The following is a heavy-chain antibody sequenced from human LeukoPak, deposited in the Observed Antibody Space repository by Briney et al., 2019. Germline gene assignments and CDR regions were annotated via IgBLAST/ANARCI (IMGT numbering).Heavy chain of an antibody. Sequence: PGGSLRLSCAASGFTFSSYVMSWVRQAPGKGLVWVSRINSDGSTTTYADSMKGRFTISRDNAKNTLYLQMNSLRAEDTAVYYCAVKWTYDGFDIWGQGTMVTVSS. CDR2: INSDGSTT. CDR1: GFTFSSYV. D-gene: IGHD1-26*01. V-gene: IGHV3-74*01. CDR3: AVKWTYDGFDI. J-gene: IGHJ3*02.